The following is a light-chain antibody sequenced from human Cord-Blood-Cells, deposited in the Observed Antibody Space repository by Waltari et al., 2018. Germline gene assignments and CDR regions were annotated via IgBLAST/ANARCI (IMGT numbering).Light chain of an antibody. J-gene: IGKJ4*01. CDR1: QSISSW. CDR3: QQYNSYSPLT. CDR2: DAS. Sequence: DIQMTQSPSTLSASVGDRVTITCRASQSISSWLAWYQQKPGKAPKLLIYDASSLESGVPSRFSGSGSGTEFTLTISSLQPDDFATDYCQQYNSYSPLTFGGGTKVEMK. V-gene: IGKV1-5*01.